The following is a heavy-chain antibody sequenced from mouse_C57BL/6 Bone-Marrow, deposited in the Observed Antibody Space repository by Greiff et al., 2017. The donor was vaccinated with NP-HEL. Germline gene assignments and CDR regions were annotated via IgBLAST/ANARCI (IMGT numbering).Heavy chain of an antibody. V-gene: IGHV5-9*01. CDR3: ARHPTRLLRSYYFDY. CDR2: ISGGGGNT. CDR1: GFTFSSYT. D-gene: IGHD1-1*01. Sequence: EVKLVESGGGLVKPGGSLKLSCAASGFTFSSYTMSWVRQTPEKRLEWVATISGGGGNTYYPDSVKGRFTISRDNAKNTLYLQMSSLRSEDTALYYCARHPTRLLRSYYFDYWGQGTTLTVSS. J-gene: IGHJ2*01.